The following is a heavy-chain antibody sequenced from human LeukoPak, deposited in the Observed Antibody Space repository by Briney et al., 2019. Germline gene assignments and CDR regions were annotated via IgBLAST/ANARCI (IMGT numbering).Heavy chain of an antibody. D-gene: IGHD6-13*01. J-gene: IGHJ4*02. V-gene: IGHV3-7*03. Sequence: PGGSLRLSCAASGFTFTNYWMSWVRQAPGKGLEWVANIKQDGSDKFYVDSVKGRFTISRDNAKNSLSLQMNNLRAEDTAVYYCAKSGYSGSWYGFDYWGQGTLVTVSA. CDR2: IKQDGSDK. CDR1: GFTFTNYW. CDR3: AKSGYSGSWYGFDY.